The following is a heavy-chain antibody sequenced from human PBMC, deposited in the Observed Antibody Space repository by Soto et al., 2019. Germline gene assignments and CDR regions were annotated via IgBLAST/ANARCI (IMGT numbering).Heavy chain of an antibody. Sequence: EVQLLESGGGLVQPGGSLRLSCAASGFTFSNYAMSWVRQAPGKGLEWVSGIGGRATSAYYADSVKGRLDISRDNSYNTLFLQLNSLRAEDTAVYYCAKSRYSDSSGDFYDFWGQGTLVSVSS. CDR1: GFTFSNYA. D-gene: IGHD3-22*01. J-gene: IGHJ4*02. V-gene: IGHV3-23*01. CDR2: IGGRATSA. CDR3: AKSRYSDSSGDFYDF.